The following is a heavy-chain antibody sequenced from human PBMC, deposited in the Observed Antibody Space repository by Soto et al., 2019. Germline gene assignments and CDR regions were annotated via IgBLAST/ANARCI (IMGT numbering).Heavy chain of an antibody. CDR1: GFTYW. D-gene: IGHD6-25*01. Sequence: EVQLVESGGGLVQPGGSLRLSCASSGFTYWMSWVRQAPGKGLEWVANIKQDGSEKNYVDSVKGRFTISRDNAKKSLYLQMNSLRADDTAVYYCTGGGYWGQGTLVTVSS. CDR3: TGGGY. V-gene: IGHV3-7*05. J-gene: IGHJ4*02. CDR2: IKQDGSEK.